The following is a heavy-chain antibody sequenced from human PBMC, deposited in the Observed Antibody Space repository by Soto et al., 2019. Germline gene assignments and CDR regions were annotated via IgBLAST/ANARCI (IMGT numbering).Heavy chain of an antibody. D-gene: IGHD2-8*02. CDR1: GFTFHTYG. CDR2: IWYDGSIK. J-gene: IGHJ6*02. V-gene: IGHV3-33*01. CDR3: ARIDCTGDNCNPYYHYGMDV. Sequence: QEQLVESGGGVVQPGRSLRLSCAASGFTFHTYGMHWVRQITGKGLQWVAIIWYDGSIKYYADSVKGRFTISRDNSKNTLYLQMNSLRDEDTAVYYCARIDCTGDNCNPYYHYGMDVWGQGTTVPVSS.